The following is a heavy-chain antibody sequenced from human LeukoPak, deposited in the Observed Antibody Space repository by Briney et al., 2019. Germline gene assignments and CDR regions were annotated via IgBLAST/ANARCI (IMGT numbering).Heavy chain of an antibody. Sequence: PSETLSLTCTVSGGSISSYFWNWIRQPPGKGLEWIGYIYYSGSTNYNPSLKSRVTISVDTSKNQFSLKLSSVTAADTAVYYCARIQWLVYYYYGMDVWGQGTTVTVSS. J-gene: IGHJ6*02. V-gene: IGHV4-59*12. D-gene: IGHD6-19*01. CDR1: GGSISSYF. CDR3: ARIQWLVYYYYGMDV. CDR2: IYYSGST.